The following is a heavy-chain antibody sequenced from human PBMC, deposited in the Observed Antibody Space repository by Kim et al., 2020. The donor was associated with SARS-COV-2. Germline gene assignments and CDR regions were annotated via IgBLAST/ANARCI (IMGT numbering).Heavy chain of an antibody. CDR2: IYPGDSDT. D-gene: IGHD2-8*01. Sequence: GESLKISCKGSGYSFTSYWIGWVRQMPGKGLEWMGIIYPGDSDTRYSPSFQGQVTISADKSISTAYLQWSSLKASDTAMYYCARSLGYCTNGVCHFDAFDIWGQGTMVTVSS. V-gene: IGHV5-51*01. J-gene: IGHJ3*02. CDR3: ARSLGYCTNGVCHFDAFDI. CDR1: GYSFTSYW.